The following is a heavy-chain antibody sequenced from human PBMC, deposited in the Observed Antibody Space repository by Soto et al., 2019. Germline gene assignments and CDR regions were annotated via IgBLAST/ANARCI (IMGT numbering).Heavy chain of an antibody. J-gene: IGHJ4*02. V-gene: IGHV3-23*01. Sequence: SGGSLRLSCVASGFTFSRYVMTWVRQAPGKGLKWVSTINSNGGSTYYADSVKGRFTISRDNSKNSLYLQMNGLRAEDTAVYFCARVPDLDYCSRTSCLYYFDYWGQGALVTVSS. D-gene: IGHD2-2*01. CDR3: ARVPDLDYCSRTSCLYYFDY. CDR1: GFTFSRYV. CDR2: INSNGGST.